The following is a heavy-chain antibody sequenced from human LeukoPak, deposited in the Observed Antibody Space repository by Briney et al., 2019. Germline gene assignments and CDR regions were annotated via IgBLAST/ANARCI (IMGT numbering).Heavy chain of an antibody. CDR3: ARSASGSYYSTLGY. CDR1: GYTFTSYA. CDR2: INAGNGNT. D-gene: IGHD1-26*01. Sequence: ASVKVSCKASGYTFTSYAMHWVRQAPGQRLEWMGWINAGNGNTKYSQKFQGRVTITRDTSASTAYMELSSLRSEDTAVYYCARSASGSYYSTLGYWGQGTLVTVSS. V-gene: IGHV1-3*01. J-gene: IGHJ4*02.